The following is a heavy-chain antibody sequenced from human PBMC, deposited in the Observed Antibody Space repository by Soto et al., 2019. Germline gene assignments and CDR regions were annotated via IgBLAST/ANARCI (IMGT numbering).Heavy chain of an antibody. CDR2: INPNSGGT. CDR1: GYTFTGYY. J-gene: IGHJ6*02. V-gene: IGHV1-2*02. Sequence: VSGKVCCKASGYTFTGYYIHWVRQAPGQGLEWMGWINPNSGGTNYAQKFQGRVTMTRDTSISTAYMELSRLRSDDTAVYYCARVGVYYYYYGMDVWGQGTTVTVSS. CDR3: ARVGVYYYYYGMDV.